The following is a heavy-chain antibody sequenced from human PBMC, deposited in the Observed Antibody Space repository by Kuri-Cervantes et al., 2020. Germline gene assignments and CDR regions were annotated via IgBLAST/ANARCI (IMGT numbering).Heavy chain of an antibody. J-gene: IGHJ1*01. CDR3: ARFGDYDEYFQH. CDR1: GYTFTSYG. D-gene: IGHD4-17*01. Sequence: ASVKVSCKASGYTFTSYGISWVRQAPGQGLEWMGWISAYNGNTNYAQKLQGRVTITRDTSASTAYMELSSLGSEDTAVYYCARFGDYDEYFQHWGQGTLVTVSS. CDR2: ISAYNGNT. V-gene: IGHV1-18*01.